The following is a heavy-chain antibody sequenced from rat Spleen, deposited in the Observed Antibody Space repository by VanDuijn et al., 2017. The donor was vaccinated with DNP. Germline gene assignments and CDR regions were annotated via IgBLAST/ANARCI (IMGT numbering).Heavy chain of an antibody. D-gene: IGHD1-4*01. J-gene: IGHJ2*01. CDR2: ISTSGGNT. V-gene: IGHV5-25*01. CDR1: GFTFSNYD. CDR3: ARHETSGIRPPFDY. Sequence: EVQLVDSGGGLVQPGRSLKLSCAASGFTFSNYDMAWVRQAPTKGLEWVASISTSGGNTYYRDSVKGRFTVSGDNAKSTLYLQMTSLRSEDTALYYCARHETSGIRPPFDYWGQGVMVTVSS.